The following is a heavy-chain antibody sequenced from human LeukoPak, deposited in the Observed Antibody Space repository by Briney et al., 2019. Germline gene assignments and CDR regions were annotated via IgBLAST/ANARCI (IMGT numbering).Heavy chain of an antibody. CDR1: GFTFSSFG. CDR3: ARHDSGAYGLGY. CDR2: ISSTSSNI. V-gene: IGHV3-48*01. Sequence: GGSLRLSCAASGFTFSSFGMNWVRQAPGKGLEWISYISSTSSNIYYADSVKGRFTISRDSARNTLYLQMNSLRAEDTAVYYCARHDSGAYGLGYWGQGTLVIVSS. J-gene: IGHJ4*02. D-gene: IGHD1-26*01.